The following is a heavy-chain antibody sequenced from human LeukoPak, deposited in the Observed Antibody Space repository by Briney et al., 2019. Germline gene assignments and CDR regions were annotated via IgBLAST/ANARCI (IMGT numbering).Heavy chain of an antibody. CDR2: ISESGSGT. Sequence: GGSLRLSCEASGFTFNTCAMSWVRQAPGKGLEWVSAISESGSGTYYADSVKGRFTISRDNSKNTLYLQMNSLRVDYTALYYCAKGVFGVNRAFDYWGQGTLVTVSS. CDR1: GFTFNTCA. J-gene: IGHJ4*02. V-gene: IGHV3-23*01. CDR3: AKGVFGVNRAFDY. D-gene: IGHD3-3*01.